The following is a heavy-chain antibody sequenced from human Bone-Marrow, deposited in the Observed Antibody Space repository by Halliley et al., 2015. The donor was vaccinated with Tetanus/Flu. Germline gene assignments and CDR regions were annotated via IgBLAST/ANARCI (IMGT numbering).Heavy chain of an antibody. Sequence: ISSDGSKKHYVDFLEGRITISRNNSRSTLFLQMNSLRPEDTAVYYCAKDKSGGDPWYFDVWGQGNSVIVSS. CDR2: ISSDGSKK. D-gene: IGHD2-21*02. J-gene: IGHJ6*02. CDR3: AKDKSGGDPWYFDV. V-gene: IGHV3-30*18.